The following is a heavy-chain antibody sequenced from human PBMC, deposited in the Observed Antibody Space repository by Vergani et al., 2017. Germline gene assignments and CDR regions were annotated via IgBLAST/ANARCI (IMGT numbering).Heavy chain of an antibody. Sequence: QLQLQESGPGLVKPSETLSLTCTVSGGSISSSSYYWGWIRQPPGKGLEWIGSIYYSGSTYYNPSLKSRVTISVDTSKNQFSLKLSSVTAADTAVYYCARLPKYYDILTGLVRYFDYWGQGTLVTVSS. V-gene: IGHV4-39*01. CDR3: ARLPKYYDILTGLVRYFDY. CDR1: GGSISSSSYY. J-gene: IGHJ4*02. D-gene: IGHD3-9*01. CDR2: IYYSGST.